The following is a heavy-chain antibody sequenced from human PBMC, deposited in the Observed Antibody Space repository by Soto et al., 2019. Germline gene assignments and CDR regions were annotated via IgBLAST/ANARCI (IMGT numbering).Heavy chain of an antibody. V-gene: IGHV4-59*08. J-gene: IGHJ4*02. D-gene: IGHD6-19*01. CDR2: VHDSGRT. CDR3: ATTARNEVTGTVLHY. Sequence: SETLSLTCTVSGDSISDYCWSWLRQPPARGLEWIGYVHDSGRTSYKPSLNSRVTISLDTSKRQFSLKLTSVTAADTAVYYGATTARNEVTGTVLHYWGQGTLVTVSS. CDR1: GDSISDYC.